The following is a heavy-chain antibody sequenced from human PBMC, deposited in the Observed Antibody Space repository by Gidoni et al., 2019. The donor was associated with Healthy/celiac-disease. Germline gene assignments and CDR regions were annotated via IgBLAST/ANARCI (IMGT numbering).Heavy chain of an antibody. D-gene: IGHD3-22*01. CDR3: ATWGGVVVIRWDFDY. CDR2: ISGSGGST. V-gene: IGHV3-23*01. Sequence: EVQLLESGGGLVQPGGSLRLSCAASGFPFSSYAMSWVRQAPGKGLEWVSAISGSGGSTYYADSVKGRFTISRDNSKNTLYLQMNSLRAEDTAVYYCATWGGVVVIRWDFDYWGQGTLVTVSS. CDR1: GFPFSSYA. J-gene: IGHJ4*02.